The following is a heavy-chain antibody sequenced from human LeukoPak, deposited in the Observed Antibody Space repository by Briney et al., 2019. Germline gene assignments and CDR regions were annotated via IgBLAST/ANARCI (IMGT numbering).Heavy chain of an antibody. CDR1: GYTLTELS. CDR3: VTAPWGGSYYFDY. D-gene: IGHD1-26*01. J-gene: IGHJ4*02. V-gene: IGHV1-24*01. CDR2: FDPEDGET. Sequence: ASVMVSCKVSGYTLTELSMHWVRQAPGKGLEWMGGFDPEDGETIYAQKFQGRVTMTEDTSTDTAYMELSSLRSEDTAVYYCVTAPWGGSYYFDYWGQGTLVTVSS.